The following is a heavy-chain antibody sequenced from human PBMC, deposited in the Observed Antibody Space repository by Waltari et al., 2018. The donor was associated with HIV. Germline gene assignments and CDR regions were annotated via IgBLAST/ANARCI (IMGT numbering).Heavy chain of an antibody. Sequence: EVQLVESGGGLVQPGGSLRLSCAASVFTFSSYGMSLVRQAPGKGREWVANIKQAGSEEFYVYSVKGRFTISRDNAKNSLFLQMNSLRGEDTAVYYCARDWGRYWGQGTLVTVSS. D-gene: IGHD3-16*01. CDR3: ARDWGRY. CDR2: IKQAGSEE. CDR1: VFTFSSYG. V-gene: IGHV3-7*01. J-gene: IGHJ4*02.